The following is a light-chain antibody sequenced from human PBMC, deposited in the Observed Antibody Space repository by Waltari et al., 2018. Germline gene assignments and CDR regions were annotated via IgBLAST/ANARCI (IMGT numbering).Light chain of an antibody. Sequence: DIQMTQSPSSVSASVGDRVTITCRASQYINNYLAWYKQKPGKAPKLLLYDSSSLESVVPSRFSGSGSGADFTLTISSLQSEDFATYYCQQAKTFPHTFGGGTKVEVK. V-gene: IGKV1-12*01. J-gene: IGKJ4*01. CDR3: QQAKTFPHT. CDR2: DSS. CDR1: QYINNY.